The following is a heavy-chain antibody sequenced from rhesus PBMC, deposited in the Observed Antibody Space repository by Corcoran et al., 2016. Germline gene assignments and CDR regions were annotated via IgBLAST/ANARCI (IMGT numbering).Heavy chain of an antibody. Sequence: QLQLQESGPGLVKPSETLSLTCAVSGGSLSSNYWSWIRQPPGKGLEWIGRISGSGESTDYNPSLKSRVTISTDTSKNQFSLKLSSVTAADTAVYYCARVREIVVVLTDWGQGVLVTVSS. J-gene: IGHJ4*01. V-gene: IGHV4-173*01. CDR2: ISGSGEST. D-gene: IGHD2-15*01. CDR1: GGSLSSNY. CDR3: ARVREIVVVLTD.